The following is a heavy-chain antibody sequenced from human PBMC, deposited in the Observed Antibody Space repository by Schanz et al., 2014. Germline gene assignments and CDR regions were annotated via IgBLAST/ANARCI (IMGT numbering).Heavy chain of an antibody. D-gene: IGHD3-3*01. Sequence: EVQLLESGGGLVQPGGSLRLSCAASGFTFSSYAMSWVRQAPGKGLEWVSYVSRSTPDIYYADSVKGRFTMSRDNAKNSVFLRMNSLRAEDSAGYYCVRDSFSAFDYWGQGTLVTVSS. CDR3: VRDSFSAFDY. CDR2: VSRSTPDI. V-gene: IGHV3-48*01. J-gene: IGHJ4*02. CDR1: GFTFSSYA.